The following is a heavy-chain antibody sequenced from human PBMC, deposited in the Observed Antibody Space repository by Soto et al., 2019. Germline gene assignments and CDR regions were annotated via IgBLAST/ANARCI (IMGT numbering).Heavy chain of an antibody. CDR3: ARRGEQASQPFDS. J-gene: IGHJ4*02. Sequence: QITLKESGPTLVKPTQTLTLTCAFSGFSLSTSGVGVGWIRQPPGKALEWLAVIVWNDDKRYSPSVKSRLTITKDTTRNQVVLTMTNMDPVDTGTYYCARRGEQASQPFDSWGQGSLVTVS. CDR2: IVWNDDK. CDR1: GFSLSTSGVG. D-gene: IGHD2-21*01. V-gene: IGHV2-5*01.